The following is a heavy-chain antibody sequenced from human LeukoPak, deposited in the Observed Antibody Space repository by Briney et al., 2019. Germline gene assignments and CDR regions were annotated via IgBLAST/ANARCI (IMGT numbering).Heavy chain of an antibody. V-gene: IGHV1-69*13. J-gene: IGHJ4*02. CDR2: IIPIFGTA. Sequence: GASVKVSCKASGGTFSSYAISWVRQAPGQGLEWMGGIIPIFGTANYAQKFQGRVTITADESTSTAYMELSSLRSDDTAVYYCARVMYRGHSIMITFGGVIAPFDYWGQGTLVTVSS. CDR1: GGTFSSYA. D-gene: IGHD3-16*02. CDR3: ARVMYRGHSIMITFGGVIAPFDY.